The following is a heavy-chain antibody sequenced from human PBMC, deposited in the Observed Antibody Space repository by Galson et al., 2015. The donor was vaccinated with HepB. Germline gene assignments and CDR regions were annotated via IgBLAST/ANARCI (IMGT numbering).Heavy chain of an antibody. V-gene: IGHV5-51*01. D-gene: IGHD3-22*01. Sequence: QSGAEVKKPGESLKISCKGSGYSFTSYWIGWVRQMPGKGLEWMGIIYPGDSDTRYSPSFQGQVTISADKSISTAYLQWSSLKASDTAMYYCARAAVYYYDSSGFPGRYVDYWGQGTLVTVSS. CDR2: IYPGDSDT. CDR3: ARAAVYYYDSSGFPGRYVDY. CDR1: GYSFTSYW. J-gene: IGHJ4*02.